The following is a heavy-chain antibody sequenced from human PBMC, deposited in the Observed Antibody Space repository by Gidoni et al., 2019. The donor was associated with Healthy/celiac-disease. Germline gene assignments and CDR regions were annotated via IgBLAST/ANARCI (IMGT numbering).Heavy chain of an antibody. V-gene: IGHV1-2*02. J-gene: IGHJ4*02. CDR3: ARDGNWNYGPEGLSGY. Sequence: QVQLVQSGAEVKKPGASVKVSCKASGYTFTGYYMHWVRQAPGQGLEWMGWINPNSGGTNYAQKFQGRVTMTRDTSISTAYMELSRLRSDDTAVYYSARDGNWNYGPEGLSGYWGQGTLVTVSS. D-gene: IGHD1-7*01. CDR2: INPNSGGT. CDR1: GYTFTGYY.